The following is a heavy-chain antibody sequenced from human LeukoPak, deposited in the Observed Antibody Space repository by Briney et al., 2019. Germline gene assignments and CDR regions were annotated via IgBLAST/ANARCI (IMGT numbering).Heavy chain of an antibody. CDR1: GFTVSSNY. D-gene: IGHD3-10*01. CDR2: IYSGGST. V-gene: IGHV3-53*01. J-gene: IGHJ3*02. Sequence: GGSLRLSCAASGFTVSSNYMSWVGQAPGKGLEWVSVIYSGGSTYYADSVKGGFTISRDNSKNTLYLQMNSLRAEDPAVYYCARDGDWGFGAFVGAFDIWGQGTMVTVSS. CDR3: ARDGDWGFGAFVGAFDI.